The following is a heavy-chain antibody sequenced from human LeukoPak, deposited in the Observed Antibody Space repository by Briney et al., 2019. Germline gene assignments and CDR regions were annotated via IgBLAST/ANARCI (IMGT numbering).Heavy chain of an antibody. CDR1: GFTFSSYW. J-gene: IGHJ4*02. D-gene: IGHD3-16*01. Sequence: GGSLRLSCAASGFTFSSYWMRWVRQRPGKGLVWVSRIHLDGRTTNYADSVKGRFTISRDNAKNTLSLEMNSLRPEDTAVYYCARGGSPSDYWGQGTLVSVSS. CDR3: ARGGSPSDY. V-gene: IGHV3-74*01. CDR2: IHLDGRTT.